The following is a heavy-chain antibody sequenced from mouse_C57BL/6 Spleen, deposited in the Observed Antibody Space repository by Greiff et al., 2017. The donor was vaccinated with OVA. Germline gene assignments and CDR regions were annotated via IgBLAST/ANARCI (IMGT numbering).Heavy chain of an antibody. J-gene: IGHJ3*01. CDR3: ARGAGSWFAY. CDR2: INYDGSST. Sequence: EVKVVESEGGLVQPGSSMKLSCTASGFTFSDYYMAWVRQVPEKGLEWVANINYDGSSTYYLDSLKSRFIISRDNAKNILDLQMSSLKSEDTATYYCARGAGSWFAYWGQGTLVTVSA. V-gene: IGHV5-16*01. CDR1: GFTFSDYY.